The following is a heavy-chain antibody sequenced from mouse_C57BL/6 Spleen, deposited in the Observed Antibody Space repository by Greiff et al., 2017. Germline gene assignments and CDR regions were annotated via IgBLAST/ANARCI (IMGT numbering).Heavy chain of an antibody. CDR1: GYTFTSYW. CDR3: ARTHSYGSGGYFDV. D-gene: IGHD1-1*01. J-gene: IGHJ1*03. V-gene: IGHV1-64*01. CDR2: IHPNSGST. Sequence: QVQLQQPGAELVKPGASVKLSCKASGYTFTSYWMHWVKQRPGQGLEWIGMIHPNSGSTNYNEKFKSKATLTVDKSSSTADMQLSSLTSEDSAVYYCARTHSYGSGGYFDVWGTGTTVTVSS.